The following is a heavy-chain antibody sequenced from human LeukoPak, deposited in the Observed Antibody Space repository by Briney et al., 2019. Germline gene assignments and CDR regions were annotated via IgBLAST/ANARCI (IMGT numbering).Heavy chain of an antibody. CDR3: ARERPNIYYFDY. J-gene: IGHJ4*02. V-gene: IGHV1-46*01. Sequence: GASVKVSCKASGYTFTSYYVHWVRQAPGQGPEYMGIINPSAGNTNYAQKFQGRITMTRDMSTSTVYMELSSLLSEDTAVYYCARERPNIYYFDYWGQGTLVTVSS. CDR1: GYTFTSYY. D-gene: IGHD1/OR15-1a*01. CDR2: INPSAGNT.